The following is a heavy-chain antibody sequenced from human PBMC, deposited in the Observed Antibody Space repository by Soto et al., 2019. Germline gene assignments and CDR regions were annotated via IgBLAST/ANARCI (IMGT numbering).Heavy chain of an antibody. D-gene: IGHD2-15*01. Sequence: EVQLVESGGGLVKPGGSPRLSCAASGFTFSSYSMNWVRQAPGKGLEWVSSISSSSSYIYYADSVKGRFTISRDNAKNSLYLQMNSLRAEDTAVYYCARYCSGGSCYPYYFDYWGQGTLVTVSS. J-gene: IGHJ4*02. V-gene: IGHV3-21*01. CDR3: ARYCSGGSCYPYYFDY. CDR2: ISSSSSYI. CDR1: GFTFSSYS.